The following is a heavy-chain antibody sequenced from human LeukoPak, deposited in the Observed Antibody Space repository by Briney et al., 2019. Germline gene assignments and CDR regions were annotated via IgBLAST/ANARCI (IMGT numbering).Heavy chain of an antibody. CDR2: IYPRDSNT. CDR3: ARHPIAAGGAYNWFDP. CDR1: GYSFTNYW. J-gene: IGHJ5*02. D-gene: IGHD6-13*01. Sequence: GDSLKISCKGSGYSFTNYWIGWVRQMPGKGLEWMGIIYPRDSNTIYSPSFQGQVTISVDTSINTAYLQWISLKASDTAMYYCARHPIAAGGAYNWFDPWGQGTLVTVSS. V-gene: IGHV5-51*01.